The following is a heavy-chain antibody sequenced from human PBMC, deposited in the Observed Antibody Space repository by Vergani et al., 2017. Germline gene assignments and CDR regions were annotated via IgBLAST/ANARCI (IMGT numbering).Heavy chain of an antibody. V-gene: IGHV3-23*01. CDR3: TTAWGLYYLHGEYFQY. CDR1: GFTFDTYT. CDR2: ISSGGGDI. Sequence: EVQLLESGGGLVQPGGSRRLSCAGAGFTFDTYTMAYVRQAPGKGREWVATISSGGGDIFYADSVKGRFNISRDNSKNTLFLQMNSLKDEDTAVYYCTTAWGLYYLHGEYFQYWGRGTLVSVSS. D-gene: IGHD3-10*01. J-gene: IGHJ1*01.